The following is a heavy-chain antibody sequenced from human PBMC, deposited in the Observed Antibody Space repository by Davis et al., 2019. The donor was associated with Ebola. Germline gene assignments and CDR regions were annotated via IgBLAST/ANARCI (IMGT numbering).Heavy chain of an antibody. CDR3: ARDNSDCSSTSCYLYYYYMDV. CDR1: GGTFSSFA. CDR2: IIPIFGTA. D-gene: IGHD2-2*01. J-gene: IGHJ6*03. Sequence: SVKVSCKSSGGTFSSFAVGWVRQAPGQGLEWMGGIIPIFGTANYAQKFQGRVTITADESTSTAYMELSSLRSEDTAVYYCARDNSDCSSTSCYLYYYYMDVWGQGTTVTVYS. V-gene: IGHV1-69*13.